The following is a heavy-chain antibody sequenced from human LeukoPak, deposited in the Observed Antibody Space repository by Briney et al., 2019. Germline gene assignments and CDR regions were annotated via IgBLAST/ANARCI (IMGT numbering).Heavy chain of an antibody. Sequence: AGGSLRLSCVASGFTFSDYAMTWVRQAPGKGLEWVSGLRNSGSSPYYADSVKGRFTISRDNSQNTLYLQMNSLRAEDTAVNYCAKTGGATNFGPLDPWGQGTLVHVSS. V-gene: IGHV3-23*01. D-gene: IGHD1-26*01. CDR1: GFTFSDYA. J-gene: IGHJ5*02. CDR2: LRNSGSSP. CDR3: AKTGGATNFGPLDP.